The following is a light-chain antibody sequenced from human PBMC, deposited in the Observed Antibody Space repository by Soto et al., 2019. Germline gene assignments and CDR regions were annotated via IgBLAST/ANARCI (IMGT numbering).Light chain of an antibody. V-gene: IGKV4-1*01. J-gene: IGKJ1*01. CDR3: QQYYSTPQT. CDR2: WAS. CDR1: QSVLYRSNNKKY. Sequence: DIVMTQSPDSLAVSLGERATINCKSSQSVLYRSNNKKYLAWYQQKPGQPPKLLIYWASTRESGVPDRLSGSGSVTDFTLTISSLQAEDVAVYYCQQYYSTPQTFGQGTKVEIK.